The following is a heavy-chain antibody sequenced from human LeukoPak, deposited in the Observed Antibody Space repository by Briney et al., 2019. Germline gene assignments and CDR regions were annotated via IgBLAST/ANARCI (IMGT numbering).Heavy chain of an antibody. J-gene: IGHJ4*02. Sequence: GGSLRLSCAASGLTFDDYGMSWVRQAPGKGLEWVSGINWNGGSTVYADSVKGPFTISRDNAKNSLYLQMNSLRAEDTALYYCARDRSADDFWSGYPVVFDYWGQGTLVTVSS. CDR3: ARDRSADDFWSGYPVVFDY. CDR2: INWNGGST. D-gene: IGHD3-3*01. V-gene: IGHV3-20*04. CDR1: GLTFDDYG.